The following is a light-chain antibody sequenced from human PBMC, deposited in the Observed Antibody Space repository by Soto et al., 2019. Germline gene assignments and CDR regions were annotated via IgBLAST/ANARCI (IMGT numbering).Light chain of an antibody. CDR2: KAS. CDR3: QHYNSYSEV. J-gene: IGKJ1*01. V-gene: IGKV1-5*03. Sequence: DIQMTQSPSTLSGTVGDRVTITCRASQTISSWLAWYQQKPGKAPKLLIYKASTLKSGVPSRFSGSGSGTEFTLTISSLQPDDFATYYCQHYNSYSEVFGQGAKVDI. CDR1: QTISSW.